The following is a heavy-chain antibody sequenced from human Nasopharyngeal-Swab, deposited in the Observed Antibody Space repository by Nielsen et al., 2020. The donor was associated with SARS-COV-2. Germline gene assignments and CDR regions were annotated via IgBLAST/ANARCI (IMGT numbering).Heavy chain of an antibody. CDR2: IHIDGSST. J-gene: IGHJ4*02. V-gene: IGHV3-74*01. CDR3: TRDFYGDGPGGSLGPFDY. CDR1: GFTFSSYW. Sequence: GESLKISCTASGFTFSSYWMHWVRQAPGKGLVWVSRIHIDGSSTSYGDSVKGRFTISRDDAKNTLYLQMNSLRTEDTAVYHCTRDFYGDGPGGSLGPFDYWGQGTLVTVSS. D-gene: IGHD4-17*01.